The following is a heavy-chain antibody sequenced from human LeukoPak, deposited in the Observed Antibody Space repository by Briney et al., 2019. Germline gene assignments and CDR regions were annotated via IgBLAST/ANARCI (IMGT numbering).Heavy chain of an antibody. D-gene: IGHD3-9*01. J-gene: IGHJ6*02. CDR1: GYTFTSYG. CDR2: ISAYNGNT. Sequence: GASVKVSCKASGYTFTSYGISWVRQAPAQGLEWMGWISAYNGNTNYAQKLQGRLTMTTDTSTSTAYMELRSLRSDDTAVYYCARGFVLRYFDWLHPYGMDVWGQGTTVTVSS. V-gene: IGHV1-18*01. CDR3: ARGFVLRYFDWLHPYGMDV.